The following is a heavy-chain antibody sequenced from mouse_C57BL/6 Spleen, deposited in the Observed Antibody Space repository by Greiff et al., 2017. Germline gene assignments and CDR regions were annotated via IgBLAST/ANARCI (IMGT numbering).Heavy chain of an antibody. CDR1: GYSITSGYY. J-gene: IGHJ2*01. Sequence: EVQLVESGPGLVKPSQSLSLTCSVTGYSITSGYYWNWIRQFPGNKLEWMGYISYDGSNNYNPSLKNRISITRDTSKNQFFLKLNSVTTEDTATXYCARGRAYDYDHYFDYWGQGTTLTVSS. D-gene: IGHD2-4*01. CDR2: ISYDGSN. CDR3: ARGRAYDYDHYFDY. V-gene: IGHV3-6*01.